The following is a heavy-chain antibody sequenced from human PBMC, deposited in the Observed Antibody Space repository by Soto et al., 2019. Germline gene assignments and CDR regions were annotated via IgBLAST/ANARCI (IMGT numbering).Heavy chain of an antibody. Sequence: ESLKISCKGSGYSFTSYWIGWVRQMPGKGLEWMGIIYPGYSDTRYSPSFQGQVTISADKSISTAYLQWSSLKASDTAMYYCARLGEVAALYYYGMDVWGQGTTVTVSS. CDR2: IYPGYSDT. CDR3: ARLGEVAALYYYGMDV. V-gene: IGHV5-51*01. CDR1: GYSFTSYW. J-gene: IGHJ6*02. D-gene: IGHD6-6*01.